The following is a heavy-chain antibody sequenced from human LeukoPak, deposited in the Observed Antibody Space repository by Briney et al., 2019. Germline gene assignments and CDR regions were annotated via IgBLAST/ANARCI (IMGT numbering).Heavy chain of an antibody. V-gene: IGHV3-48*04. J-gene: IGHJ4*02. D-gene: IGHD3-9*01. CDR3: ARPLRYFDWLQPPSY. CDR2: ISSSSSSI. CDR1: GFTFSSYS. Sequence: PGGSLRLSCGVSGFTFSSYSMNWVRQAPGRGLEWISYISSSSSSIYYVDSVKGRFTISRDNAKNSQYLQMNSLRAEDTALYYCARPLRYFDWLQPPSYWGQGTLVTVSS.